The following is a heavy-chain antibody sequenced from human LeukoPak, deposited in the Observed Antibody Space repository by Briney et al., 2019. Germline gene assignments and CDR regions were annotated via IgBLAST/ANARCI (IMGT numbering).Heavy chain of an antibody. V-gene: IGHV3-30*02. CDR1: GFTFSSYG. CDR3: ARAIKTAMDSYYFDY. CDR2: IRYGGSNK. J-gene: IGHJ4*02. Sequence: TGGSLRLSCAASGFTFSSYGMHWVRQAPGKGLEWVAFIRYGGSNKYYADSVKGRFTISRDNSKNTLYLQMNSLRAEDTAVYYCARAIKTAMDSYYFDYWGQGTLVTVSS. D-gene: IGHD5-18*01.